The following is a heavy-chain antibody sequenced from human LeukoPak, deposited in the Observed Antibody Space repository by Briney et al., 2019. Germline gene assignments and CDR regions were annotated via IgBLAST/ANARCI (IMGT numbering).Heavy chain of an antibody. CDR3: ASQRDYRSHFDY. CDR2: ISGSGDNT. D-gene: IGHD4-11*01. V-gene: IGHV3-23*01. J-gene: IGHJ4*02. Sequence: GGSLRLSCAASGFTLRSYGMSWVRQAPGKGLEWVSVISGSGDNTDYADSVKGRFTISRDNSKNTLYLQMNGLRAEDTAVYYCASQRDYRSHFDYWGQGTLVTVSS. CDR1: GFTLRSYG.